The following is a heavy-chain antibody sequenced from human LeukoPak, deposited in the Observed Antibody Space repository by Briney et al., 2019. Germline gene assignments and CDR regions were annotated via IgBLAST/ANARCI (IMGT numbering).Heavy chain of an antibody. D-gene: IGHD2-15*01. V-gene: IGHV4-38-2*02. CDR1: GDSITSAFH. J-gene: IGHJ5*02. CDR2: ISHSGTT. Sequence: SETLSLTCAVSGDSITSAFHWGWVRQPPGKGLEWIGSISHSGTTYYAPSFKSRLTISLDPSKNQLSLKLSSVTAADTAVFFCARDHLACSGDTCFSAHRFDPGGHGTLVIVSS. CDR3: ARDHLACSGDTCFSAHRFDP.